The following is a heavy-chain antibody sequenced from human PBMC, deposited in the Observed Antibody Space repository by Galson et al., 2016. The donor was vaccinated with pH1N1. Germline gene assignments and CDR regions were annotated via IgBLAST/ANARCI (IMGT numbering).Heavy chain of an antibody. CDR2: LIPILGTP. CDR1: GGTFTNYA. D-gene: IGHD5-12*01. CDR3: ARGFSGYDRLEYYQNGVDV. Sequence: SVKVSCKASGGTFTNYAINWVRQAPGQGLEWMGGLIPILGTPDYAQTLQGRVTITADENTNTAYMEMSSLRAEDTAVYYCARGFSGYDRLEYYQNGVDVWGQGTTVTVSS. V-gene: IGHV1-69*13. J-gene: IGHJ6*02.